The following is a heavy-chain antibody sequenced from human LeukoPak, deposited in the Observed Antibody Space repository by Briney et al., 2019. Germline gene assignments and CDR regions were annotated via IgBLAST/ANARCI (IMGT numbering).Heavy chain of an antibody. D-gene: IGHD3-22*01. CDR1: GYSISSGYY. CDR2: ICHSGST. J-gene: IGHJ4*02. V-gene: IGHV4-38-2*01. CDR3: ARQTTGGYSRSSGRFDY. Sequence: SETLSLTCAVSGYSISSGYYWGWIRQPPGKGLEWIGSICHSGSTYYNPSLKSRVTISVDTSKNQFSLKLSSVTAADTAVYYCARQTTGGYSRSSGRFDYWGQGTLVTVSS.